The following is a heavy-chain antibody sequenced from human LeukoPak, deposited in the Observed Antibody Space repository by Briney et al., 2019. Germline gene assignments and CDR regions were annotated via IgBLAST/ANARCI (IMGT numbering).Heavy chain of an antibody. CDR3: ARHGDMVSWYVFDY. J-gene: IGHJ4*02. Sequence: SETLSLTCTVSGGSISSSSYYWGWIRQPPGKGLEWIGSIYYSGSTYYNPSLKSRVTISVDTSKNQFSLKLSSVTAADTAVYYCARHGDMVSWYVFDYWGQGTLVTVSS. CDR2: IYYSGST. CDR1: GGSISSSSYY. D-gene: IGHD6-13*01. V-gene: IGHV4-39*01.